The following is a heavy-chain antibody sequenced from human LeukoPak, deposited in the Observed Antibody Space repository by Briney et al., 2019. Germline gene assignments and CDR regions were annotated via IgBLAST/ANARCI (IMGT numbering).Heavy chain of an antibody. D-gene: IGHD4-17*01. CDR1: GGSISSSNW. J-gene: IGHJ4*01. Sequence: PSGTLSLTCAVSGGSISSSNWWSWVSQPPGKGLEWIGEIYHSGSNNYNPSLKRRVTIPVDKSKNQFSLKPGSVTAADPAVYFRAGSGDYAFYFYYWGQGTLVTLSS. CDR2: IYHSGSN. CDR3: AGSGDYAFYFYY. V-gene: IGHV4-4*02.